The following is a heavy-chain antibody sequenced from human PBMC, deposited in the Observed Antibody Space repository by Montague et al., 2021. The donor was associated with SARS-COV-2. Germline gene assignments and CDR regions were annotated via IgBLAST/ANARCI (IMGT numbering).Heavy chain of an antibody. D-gene: IGHD4-23*01. V-gene: IGHV2-5*02. CDR1: GFSLSTSGVG. J-gene: IGHJ4*02. CDR2: IYWDDDK. CDR3: ARRINRFGGPYFDP. Sequence: PALVNPTQTLTLTCTFSGFSLSTSGVGVGWIRQPPGKALEWLALIYWDDDKRYSPSLKSRLTITKDTSKNQVVLTMTNMDPVDTATYYCARRINRFGGPYFDPWGQGTLVTVSS.